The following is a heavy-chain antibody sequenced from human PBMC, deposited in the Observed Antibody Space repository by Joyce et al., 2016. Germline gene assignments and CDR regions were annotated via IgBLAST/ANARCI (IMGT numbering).Heavy chain of an antibody. V-gene: IGHV3-49*05. D-gene: IGHD2-15*01. CDR1: GFIFGDYA. CDR3: TRIGDCSGGSCYEGWFDP. CDR2: SRSKAYGGTT. J-gene: IGHJ5*02. Sequence: EVQLVESGGGLVKPGRSLRLSCTSSGFIFGDYAMNWFRQAPGKGLEWGGFSRSKAYGGTTDYAASVKGRFTISRDDSKSIAYLQMNSLKTEDTAVYYCTRIGDCSGGSCYEGWFDPWGQGTLVTVSS.